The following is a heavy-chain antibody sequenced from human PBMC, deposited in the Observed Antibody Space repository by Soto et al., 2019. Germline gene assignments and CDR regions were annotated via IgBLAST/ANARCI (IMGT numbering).Heavy chain of an antibody. CDR1: GGTFSSYA. CDR2: IIPIFGTA. V-gene: IGHV1-69*01. J-gene: IGHJ6*02. Sequence: QVQLVQSGAEVKKPGSSVKVSCKASGGTFSSYAISWVRQAPGQGLEWMGGIIPIFGTANYAQKFQGRVTITADESTSTAYMELSSLRSEDTAVYYCASIGIAVALGYSYYGMDVWGQGTTVTVSS. CDR3: ASIGIAVALGYSYYGMDV. D-gene: IGHD6-19*01.